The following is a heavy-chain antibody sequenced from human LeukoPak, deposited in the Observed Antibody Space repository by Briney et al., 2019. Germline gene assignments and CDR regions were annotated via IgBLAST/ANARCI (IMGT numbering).Heavy chain of an antibody. V-gene: IGHV1-18*01. CDR3: ARGDWQQLVRTSYYYYGMDV. J-gene: IGHJ6*02. CDR2: ISAYNGNT. CDR1: GYTFTSYG. D-gene: IGHD6-13*01. Sequence: ASAKVSRKASGYTFTSYGISWVRQAPGQGLEWMGWISAYNGNTNYAQKLQGRVTMTTDTSTSTAYMELRSLRSDDTAVYYCARGDWQQLVRTSYYYYGMDVWGQGTTVTVSS.